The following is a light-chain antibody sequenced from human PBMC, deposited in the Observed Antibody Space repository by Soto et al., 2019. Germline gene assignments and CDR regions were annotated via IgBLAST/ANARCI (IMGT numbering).Light chain of an antibody. CDR2: DVS. J-gene: IGLJ1*01. Sequence: QSALTQPASVSGSPGQSITISCTGTSRDVGVYNYVSWYQQYPGKAPKLMMFDVSNRPSGVSDRFSGSKSGNTASLTISGLQAEDEADYFCSAYTSISTYVFGTGTKVTVL. V-gene: IGLV2-14*03. CDR1: SRDVGVYNY. CDR3: SAYTSISTYV.